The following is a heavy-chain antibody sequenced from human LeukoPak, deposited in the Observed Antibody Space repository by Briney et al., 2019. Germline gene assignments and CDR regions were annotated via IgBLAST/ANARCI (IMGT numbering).Heavy chain of an antibody. CDR2: ISYDGSNQ. CDR3: AKVAAAAVWGGAGDYDYVWGSYRYPDY. V-gene: IGHV3-30*18. D-gene: IGHD3-16*02. Sequence: GRSLRLSCAASGFTFSSYGMHWVRQAPGKGLEWVAVISYDGSNQYYADSVKGRFTISRDNSKNTLYLQMNSLRAEDTAVYYCAKVAAAAVWGGAGDYDYVWGSYRYPDYWGQGTLVTVSS. J-gene: IGHJ4*02. CDR1: GFTFSSYG.